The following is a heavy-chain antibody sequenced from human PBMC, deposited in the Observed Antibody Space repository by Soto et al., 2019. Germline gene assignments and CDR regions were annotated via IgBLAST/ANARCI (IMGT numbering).Heavy chain of an antibody. CDR3: ARHMLLYYYDSSGYYLRDAFDI. J-gene: IGHJ3*02. CDR1: GGSISSYY. D-gene: IGHD3-22*01. CDR2: ISYSGST. V-gene: IGHV4-59*08. Sequence: SETLSLTCTVSGGSISSYYWSWIRQPPGKGLEWIGYISYSGSTNYNPSLKSRVTISVDTSKNQFSLKLSSVTAADTAVYYCARHMLLYYYDSSGYYLRDAFDIWGQGTMVTVSS.